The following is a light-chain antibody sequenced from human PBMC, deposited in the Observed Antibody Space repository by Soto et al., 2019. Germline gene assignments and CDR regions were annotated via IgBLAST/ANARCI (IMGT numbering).Light chain of an antibody. CDR1: SSNIGAGYD. Sequence: QSVLTQPPSVSGAPGQRVTISCTGSSSNIGAGYDVHWYQQLPGTAPKLLIYGNSNRPSGVPDRFSGSKSGTSASLAITGLQPEDEADYYCRSYYSSMSAVVFGGGTKLTVL. J-gene: IGLJ2*01. CDR2: GNS. CDR3: RSYYSSMSAVV. V-gene: IGLV1-40*01.